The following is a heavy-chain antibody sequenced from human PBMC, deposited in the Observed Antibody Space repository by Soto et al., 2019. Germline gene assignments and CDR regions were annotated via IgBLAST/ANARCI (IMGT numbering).Heavy chain of an antibody. CDR3: AKDVPQEQLASHLSGYYYYGMDV. D-gene: IGHD6-6*01. CDR2: ISGSGGST. V-gene: IGHV3-23*01. J-gene: IGHJ6*02. CDR1: GFTFSSYA. Sequence: EVQLLESGGGLVQPGGSLRLSCAASGFTFSSYAMSWVRQAPGKGLEWVSAISGSGGSTYYADSVKGRFTISRDNSKNTLYLQMNSLRAEDTAVYYCAKDVPQEQLASHLSGYYYYGMDVWGQGTTVTVSS.